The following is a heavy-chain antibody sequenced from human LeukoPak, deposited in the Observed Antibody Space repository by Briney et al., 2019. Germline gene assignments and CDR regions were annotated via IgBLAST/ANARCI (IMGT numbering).Heavy chain of an antibody. J-gene: IGHJ4*02. V-gene: IGHV4-38-2*02. D-gene: IGHD6-19*01. CDR2: IYHSGST. Sequence: SETLSLTCAVSGYSISSGYYWGWIRQPPGKGLEWIGSIYHSGSTYYNPSLKSRVTISVDTSKNQFSLKLSSVTAADTAVYYCARDEAVAVDYWGQGPLVTVSS. CDR1: GYSISSGYY. CDR3: ARDEAVAVDY.